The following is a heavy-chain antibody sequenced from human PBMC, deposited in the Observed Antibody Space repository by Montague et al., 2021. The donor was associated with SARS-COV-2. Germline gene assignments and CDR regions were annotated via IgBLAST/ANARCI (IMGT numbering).Heavy chain of an antibody. Sequence: SETLSLTCTVSGGSISRYFWNWIQQTPGKGLEWMGYVHDIESSIYNPPLQSRITFLLDTPKNQFSLRLNAVTAADTAVYYCARVTLGGRDGRTRQYDGLDSWGQGILVTVSS. D-gene: IGHD3-16*01. CDR2: VHDIESS. CDR3: ARVTLGGRDGRTRQYDGLDS. V-gene: IGHV4-59*01. J-gene: IGHJ4*02. CDR1: GGSISRYF.